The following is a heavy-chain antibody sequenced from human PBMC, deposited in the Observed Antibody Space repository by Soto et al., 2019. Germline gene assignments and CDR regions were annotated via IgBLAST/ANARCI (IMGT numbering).Heavy chain of an antibody. D-gene: IGHD6-25*01. CDR1: QFTFSGSA. V-gene: IGHV3-73*01. J-gene: IGHJ3*02. Sequence: VLLRLSSSVSQFTFSGSAMHWVRQTSGKGLEWGGRIRSKANSYATAYAASVKGRFTISRDDSKNTAYLQMNSLKTEDTAVYYCTKPGYHDGFGIWGQGKMVTLPS. CDR3: TKPGYHDGFGI. CDR2: IRSKANSYAT.